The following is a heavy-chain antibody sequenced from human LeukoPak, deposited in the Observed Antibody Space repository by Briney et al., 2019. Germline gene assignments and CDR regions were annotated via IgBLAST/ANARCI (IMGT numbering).Heavy chain of an antibody. CDR3: ARDPHTNWFDP. Sequence: SETLSLTCTVSGGSISSGGYYWSWIRQPPGKGLEWIGYIYHSGSTYYNPSLKSRVTISVDRSKNQFSLKLSSVTAADTAVYYCARDPHTNWFDPWGQGTLVTVSS. CDR2: IYHSGST. V-gene: IGHV4-30-2*01. J-gene: IGHJ5*02. CDR1: GGSISSGGYY.